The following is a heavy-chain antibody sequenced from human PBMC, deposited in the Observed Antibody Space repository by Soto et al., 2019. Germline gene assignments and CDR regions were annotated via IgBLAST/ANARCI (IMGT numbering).Heavy chain of an antibody. J-gene: IGHJ4*02. CDR1: GFSFSSYS. CDR2: ISPSSRYI. Sequence: GGSLRLSCAASGFSFSSYSMNWVRQAPGKGLEWVSSISPSSRYIYYADSVKGRFTISRDNAKNSLYLQMNSLRAEDTAVYYCATRRGDDSSNYFLYYFDYWGQGTLLTVSS. CDR3: ATRRGDDSSNYFLYYFDY. V-gene: IGHV3-21*01. D-gene: IGHD3-22*01.